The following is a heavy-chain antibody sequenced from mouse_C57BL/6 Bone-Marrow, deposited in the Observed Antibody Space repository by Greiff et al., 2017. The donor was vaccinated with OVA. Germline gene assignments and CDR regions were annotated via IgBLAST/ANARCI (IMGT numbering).Heavy chain of an antibody. D-gene: IGHD2-4*01. CDR1: GFSLSTSGLG. V-gene: IGHV8-12*01. J-gene: IGHJ4*01. CDR3: ARPYDYDEGYAMDY. CDR2: IYWDDDK. Sequence: QVTLKESGPGILQSSQTLSLTCSFSGFSLSTSGLGVSWIRQPSGKGLEWLAHIYWDDDKRYNPSLKIRLTISKDTSRNQVFLKITSVDTADTATYYCARPYDYDEGYAMDYWGQGTSVTVSS.